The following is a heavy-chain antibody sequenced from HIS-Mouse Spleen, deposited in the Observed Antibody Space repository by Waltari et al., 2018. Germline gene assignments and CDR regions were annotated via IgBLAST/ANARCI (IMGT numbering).Heavy chain of an antibody. J-gene: IGHJ5*02. Sequence: EVQLLESGGGLVQPGGSLRLSCAASGFTFSSYAMSWVRQAPGKGLGWVSDISCSCGSTYYADSVKGRFTISRDNSKNTLYLQMNSLRAEDTAVYYCAKEGKQLGPWNWFDPWGQGTLVTVSS. CDR2: ISCSCGST. CDR1: GFTFSSYA. D-gene: IGHD6-6*01. V-gene: IGHV3-23*01. CDR3: AKEGKQLGPWNWFDP.